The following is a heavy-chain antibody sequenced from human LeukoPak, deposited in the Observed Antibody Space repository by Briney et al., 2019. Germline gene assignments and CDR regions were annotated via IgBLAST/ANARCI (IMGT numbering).Heavy chain of an antibody. CDR3: ARGTGYSSGCPDY. CDR1: GGSINSSSSYY. J-gene: IGHJ4*02. V-gene: IGHV4-39*07. Sequence: SETLSLTCAVSGGSINSSSSYYWGWIRQPPGKGLEWIGSIYYSGSTYHNPSLKSRVTISVDTSKNQFSLKLSSVTAADTAVYYCARGTGYSSGCPDYWGQGTLVTVSS. CDR2: IYYSGST. D-gene: IGHD6-19*01.